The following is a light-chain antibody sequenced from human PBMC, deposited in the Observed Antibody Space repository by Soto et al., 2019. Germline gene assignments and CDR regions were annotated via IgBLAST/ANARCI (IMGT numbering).Light chain of an antibody. CDR2: WAS. CDR3: HHYYTTPPA. V-gene: IGKV4-1*01. Sequence: IVMTQSPDSLAVSLGETATINCRSSQNVLYSSNNHNYVAWYQQKAGQPPKLLIYWASTRESGVPQRFSGSGSGTDFTLTISDIQAEDVAVYFCHHYYTTPPAFGQGTRVEVK. J-gene: IGKJ1*01. CDR1: QNVLYSSNNHNY.